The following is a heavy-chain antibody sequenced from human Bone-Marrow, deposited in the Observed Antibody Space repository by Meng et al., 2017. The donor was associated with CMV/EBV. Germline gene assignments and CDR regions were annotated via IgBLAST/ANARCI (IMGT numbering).Heavy chain of an antibody. D-gene: IGHD1-14*01. CDR2: ISSSGSTI. V-gene: IGHV3-48*03. CDR3: ARDRHRNRIVFDY. Sequence: GESLKISCAGSGFTFSSYGMNWVRQAPGQGLEWVSYISSSGSTIYYADSVKGRFTISRDNAKSTLYLQMNSLRAEDTAVYYCARDRHRNRIVFDYWGQGTLVTVSS. CDR1: GFTFSSYG. J-gene: IGHJ4*02.